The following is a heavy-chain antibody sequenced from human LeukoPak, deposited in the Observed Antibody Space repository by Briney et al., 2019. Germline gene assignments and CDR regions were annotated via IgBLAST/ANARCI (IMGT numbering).Heavy chain of an antibody. J-gene: IGHJ6*02. CDR2: IKQDGSEK. CDR3: AREVGYCSGGSCPYYYYCGMDV. D-gene: IGHD2-15*01. V-gene: IGHV3-7*01. CDR1: GFTFSSYW. Sequence: GGSLRLSCAASGFTFSSYWMSWVRQAPGKGLEWVANIKQDGSEKYYVDSVKGRFTISRDNAKNSLYLQMNSLRAEDTAVYYCAREVGYCSGGSCPYYYYCGMDVWGQGTTVTVSS.